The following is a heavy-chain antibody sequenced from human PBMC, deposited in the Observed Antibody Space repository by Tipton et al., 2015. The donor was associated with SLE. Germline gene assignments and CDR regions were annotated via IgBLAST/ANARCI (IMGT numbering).Heavy chain of an antibody. Sequence: SLRLSCAASGFTFSSYAMSWVRQAPGKGLEWVSAISGSGGSTYYADSVKGRFTISRDNSKNTLYLQMNSLRAEDTAVYYCAKDHILYDFWSAYYGRYFDYWGQGTLVTVSS. D-gene: IGHD3-3*01. CDR1: GFTFSSYA. CDR2: ISGSGGST. CDR3: AKDHILYDFWSAYYGRYFDY. J-gene: IGHJ4*02. V-gene: IGHV3-23*01.